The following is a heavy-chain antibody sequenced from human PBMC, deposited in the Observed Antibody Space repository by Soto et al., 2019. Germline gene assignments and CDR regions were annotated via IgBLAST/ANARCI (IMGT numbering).Heavy chain of an antibody. CDR2: ISWNSGSI. CDR3: AKDRGESVAGHGSDY. V-gene: IGHV3-9*01. D-gene: IGHD6-19*01. Sequence: EVQLVESGGGLVQPGRSLRLSCAASGFTFDDYAMHWVRKAPGKGLEWVSGISWNSGSIGYADSVKGRFTISRDNAKNSLYLQMNSLRAEDTALYYCAKDRGESVAGHGSDYWGQGTLVTVSS. J-gene: IGHJ4*02. CDR1: GFTFDDYA.